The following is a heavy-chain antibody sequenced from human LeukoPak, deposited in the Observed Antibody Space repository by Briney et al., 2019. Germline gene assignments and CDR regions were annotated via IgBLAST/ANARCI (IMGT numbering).Heavy chain of an antibody. CDR3: ARGGLRFLKWLTATYFDY. V-gene: IGHV4-4*02. Sequence: PSETLSLTCAVSGGSISSSNWWSWVRPPPGKGLEWIGEIYHSGSTNYNPSLKSRVTISVDKSKNQFSLKLSSVTAADTAVYYCARGGLRFLKWLTATYFDYWGQGTLVTVSS. D-gene: IGHD3-3*01. J-gene: IGHJ4*02. CDR2: IYHSGST. CDR1: GGSISSSNW.